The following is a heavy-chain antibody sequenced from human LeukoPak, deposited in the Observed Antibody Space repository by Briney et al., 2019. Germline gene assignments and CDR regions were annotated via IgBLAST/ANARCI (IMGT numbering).Heavy chain of an antibody. V-gene: IGHV1-18*01. Sequence: ASEKVSCKASGYTFTSYGISWVRQAPGQGLEWMGWISAYNGNTNYAQKLQGRVTMTTDTSTSTAYMELRSLRSDDTAVYYCARDLGGIIAAAEYYYYYYMDVWGKGTTVTISS. CDR3: ARDLGGIIAAAEYYYYYYMDV. CDR1: GYTFTSYG. D-gene: IGHD6-13*01. CDR2: ISAYNGNT. J-gene: IGHJ6*03.